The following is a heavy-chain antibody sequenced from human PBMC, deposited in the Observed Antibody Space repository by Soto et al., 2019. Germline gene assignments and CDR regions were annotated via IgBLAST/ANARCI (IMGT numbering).Heavy chain of an antibody. CDR2: IDSDGSST. J-gene: IGHJ6*02. V-gene: IGHV3-74*01. CDR1: GFAFGSYW. Sequence: GGSLRLSCAASGFAFGSYWMNWVRQAPGKGLVWVSRIDSDGSSTTYADSVKGRFTTSRDNAKNTLYLQMSSLRVEDTAVYYCARGRPYGMDVWGQGTTVTVSS. CDR3: ARGRPYGMDV.